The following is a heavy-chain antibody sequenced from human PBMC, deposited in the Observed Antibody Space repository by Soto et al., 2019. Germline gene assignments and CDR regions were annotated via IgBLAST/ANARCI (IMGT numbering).Heavy chain of an antibody. D-gene: IGHD2-2*01. CDR2: INPDGTSS. CDR3: VHSTRLDFFDP. Sequence: EVQVVYSGGGPVQPGGSLRLSCAATGLTLSKYWMHWVRQAPGQGLVWVARINPDGTSSNTADSVRGRFSIFRDNAKNMVYLDTQSLSHEDTAVYYCVHSTRLDFFDPWGQGTLVTVSS. J-gene: IGHJ5*02. V-gene: IGHV3-74*01. CDR1: GLTLSKYW.